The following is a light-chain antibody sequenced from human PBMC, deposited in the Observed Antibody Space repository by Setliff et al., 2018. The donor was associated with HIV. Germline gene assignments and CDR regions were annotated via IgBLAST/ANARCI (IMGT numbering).Light chain of an antibody. CDR3: CSYAGSSTPYV. CDR1: SSDVGSYSL. Sequence: QSALAQPASVSGSPGQSITISCTGTSSDVGSYSLVSWYQQHPGKAPKLIIYEVTKRPSGVSNRFSGSKSGNTASLTISGLQAEDEADYYCCSYAGSSTPYVFGTGTKSPS. J-gene: IGLJ1*01. CDR2: EVT. V-gene: IGLV2-23*02.